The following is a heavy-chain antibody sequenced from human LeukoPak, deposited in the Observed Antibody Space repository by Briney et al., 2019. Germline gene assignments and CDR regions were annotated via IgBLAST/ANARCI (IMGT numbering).Heavy chain of an antibody. V-gene: IGHV3-30*02. Sequence: PGGSLRLSCAASGFTFDNHGMHWVRQAPGKGLGWLAFMRDDGSRKDYANSVRGRFTTSRDNSKNTLYLQMNSLTAGDTAVYYCAKDPELVVGHSKKPDYSGQGILVSVSS. CDR2: MRDDGSRK. CDR1: GFTFDNHG. J-gene: IGHJ4*02. D-gene: IGHD2-15*01. CDR3: AKDPELVVGHSKKPDY.